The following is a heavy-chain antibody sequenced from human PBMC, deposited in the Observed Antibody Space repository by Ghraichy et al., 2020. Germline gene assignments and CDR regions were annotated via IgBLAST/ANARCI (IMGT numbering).Heavy chain of an antibody. CDR1: GGSFSGYY. Sequence: LETLSLTCAVYGGSFSGYYWSWIRQPPGKGLEWIGEINHSGSTNYNPSLKSRVTISVDTSKNQFSLKLSSVTAADTAVYYCARDLLWFGVFDYWGQGTLVTVSS. CDR2: INHSGST. CDR3: ARDLLWFGVFDY. D-gene: IGHD3-10*01. V-gene: IGHV4-34*01. J-gene: IGHJ4*02.